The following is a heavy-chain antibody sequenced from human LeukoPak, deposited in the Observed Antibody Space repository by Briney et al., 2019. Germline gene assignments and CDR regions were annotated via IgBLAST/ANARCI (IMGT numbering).Heavy chain of an antibody. CDR2: ISSSGSTI. D-gene: IGHD3-22*01. CDR3: ARDRIYYDSSGYYDY. V-gene: IGHV3-48*04. Sequence: PGGSLRLSCAASGFTFSSYALSWVRQAPGKGLEWVSYISSSGSTIYYADSVKGRFTISRDNAKNSLYLQMNSLRAEDTAVYYCARDRIYYDSSGYYDYWGQGTLVTVSS. J-gene: IGHJ4*02. CDR1: GFTFSSYA.